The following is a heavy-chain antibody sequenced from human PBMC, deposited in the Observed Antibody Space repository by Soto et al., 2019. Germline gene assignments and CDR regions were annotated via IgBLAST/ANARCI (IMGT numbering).Heavy chain of an antibody. CDR3: ARGGETYDGSGSYYPY. V-gene: IGHV4-34*01. D-gene: IGHD3-10*01. CDR1: GGSFSGYY. Sequence: SETLSLTCAVYGGSFSGYYWSWIRQPPGKGLEWIGEINHSGSTNYNPSLKSRVTISVDTSKNQFSLKLSSVTAADTAVYYCARGGETYDGSGSYYPYWGQGNLVTVSS. CDR2: INHSGST. J-gene: IGHJ4*02.